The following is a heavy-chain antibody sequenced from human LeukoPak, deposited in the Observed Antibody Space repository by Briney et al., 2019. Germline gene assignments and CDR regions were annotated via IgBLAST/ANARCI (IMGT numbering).Heavy chain of an antibody. CDR2: INWNGGST. J-gene: IGHJ4*02. CDR1: GFSFDDYG. D-gene: IGHD1-26*01. CDR3: ARDGGRGSYYDAQRGPFDY. Sequence: GGSLRLSCAASGFSFDDYGMSWVRQAPGKGLEWVSGINWNGGSTCYADSVKGRFTISRDNAKNSLYLQMNSLRAEDTALYYGARDGGRGSYYDAQRGPFDYWGQGTLVTVSS. V-gene: IGHV3-20*04.